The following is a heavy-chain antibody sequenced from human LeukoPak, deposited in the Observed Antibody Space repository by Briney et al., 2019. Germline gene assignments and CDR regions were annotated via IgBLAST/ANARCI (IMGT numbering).Heavy chain of an antibody. CDR3: ARPRLRHYYGMDV. J-gene: IGHJ6*02. CDR1: GFTSSSYE. V-gene: IGHV3-48*03. Sequence: GGSLRLSCAASGFTSSSYEMNWVRQAPGKGLEWVSYISSSGSTIYYADSVKGRFTTSGDNAKNSLYLQMNSLRAEDTAVYYCARPRLRHYYGMDVWGQGTTVTVSS. D-gene: IGHD4-17*01. CDR2: ISSSGSTI.